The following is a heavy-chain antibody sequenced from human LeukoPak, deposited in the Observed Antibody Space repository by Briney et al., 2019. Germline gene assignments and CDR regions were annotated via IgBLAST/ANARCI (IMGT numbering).Heavy chain of an antibody. CDR2: IYSSGST. Sequence: WETLSLTCTVSGGSISSYYWNWIRQPAGKGLEWIGRIYSSGSTNYNSSLKSRVIMSVDTSKNQFSLKLSSVTAADTAVYYCARTKGGYEFLLDYWGQGTLVTVSS. CDR1: GGSISSYY. J-gene: IGHJ4*02. CDR3: ARTKGGYEFLLDY. V-gene: IGHV4-4*07. D-gene: IGHD5-12*01.